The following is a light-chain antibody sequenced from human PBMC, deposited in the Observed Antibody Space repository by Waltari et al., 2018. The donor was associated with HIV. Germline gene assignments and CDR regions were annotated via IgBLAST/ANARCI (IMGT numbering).Light chain of an antibody. Sequence: QSVLTQPPSVSGAPGQRVTISCTGITSNIGAGYDVHWYQHLPGTAPKLLIYGNNNRPSGVPDRFSGSRAGPSSSLAITGLQAEDEAVYYCQSYDSSLSVNWVFGGGTKLTVL. V-gene: IGLV1-40*01. J-gene: IGLJ3*02. CDR2: GNN. CDR3: QSYDSSLSVNWV. CDR1: TSNIGAGYD.